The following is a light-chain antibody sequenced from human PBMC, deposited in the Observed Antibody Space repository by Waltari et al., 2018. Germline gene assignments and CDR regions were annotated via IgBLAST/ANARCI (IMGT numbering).Light chain of an antibody. V-gene: IGKV4-1*01. CDR2: WAF. Sequence: DIVLTQSPDSLAASLGARATINCKSSQSVLYNSNNKNYLAWYQQKPGQPPKLLMSWAFTRESGVPDRFSASGSGTDFTLTISSLQAEDVAVYYCQQYYSIPITFGQGTRLEIK. J-gene: IGKJ5*01. CDR3: QQYYSIPIT. CDR1: QSVLYNSNNKNY.